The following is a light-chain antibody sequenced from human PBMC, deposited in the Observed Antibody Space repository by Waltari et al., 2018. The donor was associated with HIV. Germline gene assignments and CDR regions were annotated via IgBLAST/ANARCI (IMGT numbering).Light chain of an antibody. Sequence: QSVLTQPPSASGTHGPRVTSSCPGSSSSIGSNTVHWYRQLPGTAPKLLIYSTMQRPSGSPDRFSGPTAGTSACRVISELQSEDGADYYCAAWDDSLKGGAFGTGTKVTV. V-gene: IGLV1-44*01. CDR3: AAWDDSLKGGA. CDR1: SSSIGSNT. CDR2: STM. J-gene: IGLJ1*01.